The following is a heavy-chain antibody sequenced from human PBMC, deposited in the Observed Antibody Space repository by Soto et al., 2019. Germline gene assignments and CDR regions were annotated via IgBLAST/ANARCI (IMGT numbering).Heavy chain of an antibody. CDR1: GYTFTSYG. J-gene: IGHJ5*02. Sequence: ASVKVSCKASGYTFTSYGISWVRQAPGQGLEWMGWISAYNGNTNYAQKLQGRVTMTTDTSTSTAYMELRSLRSDDTAVYYCARDAAGPTYYDFWSGHSGFDPWGQGTLVTVAS. D-gene: IGHD3-3*01. CDR3: ARDAAGPTYYDFWSGHSGFDP. V-gene: IGHV1-18*01. CDR2: ISAYNGNT.